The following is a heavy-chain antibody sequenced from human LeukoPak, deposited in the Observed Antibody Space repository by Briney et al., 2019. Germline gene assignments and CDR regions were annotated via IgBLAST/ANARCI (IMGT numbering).Heavy chain of an antibody. Sequence: PGGSLRLSCAASGFTFSSYWMHWVRQAPGKGLVWVSRINSDGSSTSYADSVKGRFTISRDNAKNTLYLQMNSLRAEDTAVYYCAKTVGSYGSLFDYWGQGTLVTVSS. CDR2: INSDGSST. D-gene: IGHD5-18*01. V-gene: IGHV3-74*01. J-gene: IGHJ4*02. CDR1: GFTFSSYW. CDR3: AKTVGSYGSLFDY.